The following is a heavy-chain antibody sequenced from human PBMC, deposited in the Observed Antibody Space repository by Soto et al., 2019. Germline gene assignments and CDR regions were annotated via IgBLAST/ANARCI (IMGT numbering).Heavy chain of an antibody. CDR3: ARVFHYYDSSGYSDAFDI. J-gene: IGHJ3*02. D-gene: IGHD3-22*01. CDR1: GFTVSSNY. Sequence: GGSLRLSCAASGFTVSSNYMSWVRQAPGKGLEWVSVIYSGGSTYYADSVKGRFTISRDNSKNTLYLQMNSLRAEDTAVYYCARVFHYYDSSGYSDAFDIWGQGTMVTVSS. CDR2: IYSGGST. V-gene: IGHV3-53*01.